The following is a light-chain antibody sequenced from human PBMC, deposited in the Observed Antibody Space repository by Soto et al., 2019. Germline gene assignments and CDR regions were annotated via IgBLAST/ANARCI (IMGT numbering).Light chain of an antibody. CDR3: QQRSALPLT. J-gene: IGKJ4*01. CDR2: DTS. V-gene: IGKV3-11*01. Sequence: EIVLTQSPATLSLSPGERATLSCRASQSVSSYLAWYQQKPGQAPRLLIYDTSNRAGGVPARFSGSGSATDFTLTINSLEPEDFAVYYCQQRSALPLTFGGGTKVEIK. CDR1: QSVSSY.